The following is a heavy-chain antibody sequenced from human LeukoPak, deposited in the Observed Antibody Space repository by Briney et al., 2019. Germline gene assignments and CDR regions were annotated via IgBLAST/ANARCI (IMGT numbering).Heavy chain of an antibody. V-gene: IGHV4-59*01. D-gene: IGHD6-19*01. CDR1: GGSISSYY. CDR3: ARPAYSSGWYHFDY. Sequence: SETLSLTCTVSGGSISSYYWSWIRQPPGKGLEWIGYIYFSGSTNYNPSLKSRVTISVDTSKNQFSLKLSSVTAAGTAVYYCARPAYSSGWYHFDYWGQGTLVTVSS. CDR2: IYFSGST. J-gene: IGHJ4*02.